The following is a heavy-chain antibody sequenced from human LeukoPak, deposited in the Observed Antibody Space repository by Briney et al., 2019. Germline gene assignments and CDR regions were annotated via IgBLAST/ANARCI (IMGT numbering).Heavy chain of an antibody. V-gene: IGHV3-7*01. CDR3: ARDAVRDGYNLDFDY. J-gene: IGHJ4*02. D-gene: IGHD5-24*01. CDR1: GFTFSSYW. Sequence: GGSLRLSCAASGFTFSSYWMSWVRQAPGKGLEWVANIKQDGSEKYYVDSVKGRLTISRDNAKNSLYLQMNSLRAEDTAVYYCARDAVRDGYNLDFDYWGQGTLVTVSS. CDR2: IKQDGSEK.